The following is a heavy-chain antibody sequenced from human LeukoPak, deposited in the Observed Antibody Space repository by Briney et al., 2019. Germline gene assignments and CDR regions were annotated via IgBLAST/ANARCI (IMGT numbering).Heavy chain of an antibody. J-gene: IGHJ4*02. CDR3: AKDWIQFNRVFDCFDS. CDR2: IGNTET. Sequence: RPGGSLRLSCATSRFPFETNAMSWVRQAPGKGLEWVATIGNTETFYADSVTGRFTISRDNSKNTVNLQMNRLRVEDTAIYYCAKDWIQFNRVFDCFDSWGQGTLVTVSS. CDR1: RFPFETNA. D-gene: IGHD5-18*01. V-gene: IGHV3-23*01.